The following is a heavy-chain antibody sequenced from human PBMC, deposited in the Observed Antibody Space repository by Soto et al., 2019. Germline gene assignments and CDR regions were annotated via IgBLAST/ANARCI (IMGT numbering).Heavy chain of an antibody. V-gene: IGHV3-21*01. D-gene: IGHD6-6*01. J-gene: IGHJ4*02. CDR2: ISSSSSYI. CDR3: ARDPNGEYSSSAPNDY. CDR1: GFTFSSYS. Sequence: PGGSLRLSCAASGFTFSSYSMNWVRQAPGKGLGWVSSISSSSSYIYYADSVKGRFTISRDNAKNSLYLQMNSLRAEDTAVYYCARDPNGEYSSSAPNDYWRQGTLVTVS.